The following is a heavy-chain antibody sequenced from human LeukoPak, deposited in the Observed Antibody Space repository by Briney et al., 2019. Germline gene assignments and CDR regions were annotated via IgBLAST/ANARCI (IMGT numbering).Heavy chain of an antibody. CDR1: GVIFRSYA. D-gene: IGHD3-10*01. J-gene: IGHJ3*02. Sequence: PGGSLRLSCAASGVIFRSYAMYWVRQAPGKGLEWVAVMSYDGSNTYYADSVKGRFTISRDNSKISLYLQMNSLRAEDTAVYYCARVGASFDIWGQGTMVTVSS. CDR3: ARVGASFDI. CDR2: MSYDGSNT. V-gene: IGHV3-30-3*01.